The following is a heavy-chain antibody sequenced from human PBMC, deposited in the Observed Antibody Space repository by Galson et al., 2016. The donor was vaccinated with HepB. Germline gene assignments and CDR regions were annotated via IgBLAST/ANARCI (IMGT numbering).Heavy chain of an antibody. CDR3: ARGMVRRGWYCSMDV. CDR1: GGSISSYY. Sequence: ETLSLTCTVSGGSISSYYWSWIRQPPGKGLEWVGYVFYSGGTNYNPSLQSRLTISVDTSKNLFSLKLSSVTAADTAVYYCARGMVRRGWYCSMDVWGQGTTVTVSS. D-gene: IGHD3-10*01. V-gene: IGHV4-59*01. CDR2: VFYSGGT. J-gene: IGHJ6*02.